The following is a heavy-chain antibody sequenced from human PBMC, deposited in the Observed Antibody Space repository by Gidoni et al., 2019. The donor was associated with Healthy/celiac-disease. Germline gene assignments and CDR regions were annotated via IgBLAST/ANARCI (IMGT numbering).Heavy chain of an antibody. D-gene: IGHD2-2*01. CDR1: GFTFSSFG. CDR3: ARGAFYCSSTSCSAFDI. V-gene: IGHV3-33*01. J-gene: IGHJ3*02. Sequence: QVQLVESGGGVVQPGRSLGLSCAAVGFTFSSFGMHWVRQSPGKGLEWVAVIWYDGSNKYYADSVKGRFTISRDNSKNTLYLQMNSLRAEDTAVYYCARGAFYCSSTSCSAFDIWGQGTMVTVSS. CDR2: IWYDGSNK.